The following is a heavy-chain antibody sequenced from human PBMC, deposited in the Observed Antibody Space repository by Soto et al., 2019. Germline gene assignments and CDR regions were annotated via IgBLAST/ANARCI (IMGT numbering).Heavy chain of an antibody. CDR2: IIPIFRTA. Sequence: SVNVSCKASGGTFSSYAISWVRQAPGQGLELMGVIIPIFRTANYAQQFQGRVTITAXXXXXXAXMXLXXLGSVETAVYYCGRSSSGYSGYDNIAVAGSFSAWGR. V-gene: IGHV1-69*13. CDR3: GRSSSGYSGYDNIAVAGSFSA. D-gene: IGHD5-12*01. CDR1: GGTFSSYA. J-gene: IGHJ2*01.